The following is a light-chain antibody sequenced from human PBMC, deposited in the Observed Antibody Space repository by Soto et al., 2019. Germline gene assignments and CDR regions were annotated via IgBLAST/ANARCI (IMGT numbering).Light chain of an antibody. CDR2: DVS. J-gene: IGLJ3*02. CDR1: SSDVGGYNY. V-gene: IGLV2-14*01. Sequence: QAVVTQPASVSGSPGQSITISCTGTSSDVGGYNYVSWYQQHPGKAPKLMIYDVSNRPSGVSNRFSGSKSGNTASLTISGLQAEDEADYYCSSYRSISTLSVFGGGTKLTVL. CDR3: SSYRSISTLSV.